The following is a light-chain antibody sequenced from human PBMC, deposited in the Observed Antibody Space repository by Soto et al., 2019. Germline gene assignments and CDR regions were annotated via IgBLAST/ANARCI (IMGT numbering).Light chain of an antibody. V-gene: IGKV3-20*01. CDR2: GAS. J-gene: IGKJ1*01. Sequence: EIVLTQSPGTLSLSPGERATLSCRASQSVNSNYLAWYQRKPGQAPRLLIYGASNRATDIPYMFSASGAGKDFTLTITSLEAGDFAVYYCQQYDSTPPTFGQGTKVEVK. CDR1: QSVNSNY. CDR3: QQYDSTPPT.